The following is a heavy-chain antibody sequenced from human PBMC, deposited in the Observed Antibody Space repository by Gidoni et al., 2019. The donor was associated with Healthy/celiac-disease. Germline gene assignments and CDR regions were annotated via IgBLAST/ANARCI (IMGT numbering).Heavy chain of an antibody. V-gene: IGHV3-21*01. J-gene: IGHJ4*02. CDR2: ISSSSTYI. Sequence: EVQLVESGGGLVKSGGSLRPSCAAPGFTVSSYSRNWVRQAPGKGLEWVSSISSSSTYIYYADSVKGRFTISRDNAKNSLYLQMNSLRAEDTAVYYCARWAHDYGDYALDYWGQGTLVTVSS. D-gene: IGHD4-17*01. CDR3: ARWAHDYGDYALDY. CDR1: GFTVSSYS.